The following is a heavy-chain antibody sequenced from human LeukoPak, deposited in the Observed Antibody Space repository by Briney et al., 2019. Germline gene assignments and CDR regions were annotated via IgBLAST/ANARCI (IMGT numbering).Heavy chain of an antibody. CDR2: INHNGST. V-gene: IGHV4-34*01. CDR3: ARRGYCSSTSCYPVPNWFDP. CDR1: GGSISSYY. J-gene: IGHJ5*02. D-gene: IGHD2-2*01. Sequence: PSETLSLTCTVSGGSISSYYWSWVHQPPGKGLEWIGEINHNGSTNYNPSLKSRVTISVDTSKNQFSLKLSSVTAADTAAYYCARRGYCSSTSCYPVPNWFDPWGQGTLVTVSS.